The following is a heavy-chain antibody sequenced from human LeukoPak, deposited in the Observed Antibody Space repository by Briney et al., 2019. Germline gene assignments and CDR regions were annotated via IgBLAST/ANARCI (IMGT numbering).Heavy chain of an antibody. Sequence: PSQTLSLTCTVSGGSISSGSYYWGWIRQPAGKGLEWIWRIYTSGSTNYNPSLKSRVTISVDTSKNQFSLKLSSVTAADTAVYYCASEDGYNWVRAFDIWGQGTMVTVSS. CDR1: GGSISSGSYY. CDR2: IYTSGST. V-gene: IGHV4-61*02. D-gene: IGHD5-24*01. J-gene: IGHJ3*02. CDR3: ASEDGYNWVRAFDI.